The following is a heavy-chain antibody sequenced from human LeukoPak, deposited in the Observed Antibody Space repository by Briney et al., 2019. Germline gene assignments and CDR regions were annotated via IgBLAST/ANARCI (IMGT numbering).Heavy chain of an antibody. J-gene: IGHJ4*02. Sequence: GGSLRLSCAASGFTFSSYAMHWVRQAPGKGLEWVAVISYDGSNKYYADSVKGRFTISRDNSKNTLYLQMNSLRAEDTAVYYCARGGYSSSWCIDYWGQGTLVTVSS. D-gene: IGHD6-13*01. CDR1: GFTFSSYA. V-gene: IGHV3-30*04. CDR2: ISYDGSNK. CDR3: ARGGYSSSWCIDY.